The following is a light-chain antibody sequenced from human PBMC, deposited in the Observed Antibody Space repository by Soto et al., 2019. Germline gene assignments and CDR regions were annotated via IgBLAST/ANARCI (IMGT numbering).Light chain of an antibody. CDR3: QQFTSHPLT. J-gene: IGKJ4*01. V-gene: IGKV1-13*02. Sequence: AIPLTQSPSSLSASVRDRVTITCRASQGINNTLAWYQQKPGKAPKLLISDASTLESGVPSRFSGTGSGTDFTLTISSLQPEDFATYYGQQFTSHPLTFGGGTKVEIK. CDR2: DAS. CDR1: QGINNT.